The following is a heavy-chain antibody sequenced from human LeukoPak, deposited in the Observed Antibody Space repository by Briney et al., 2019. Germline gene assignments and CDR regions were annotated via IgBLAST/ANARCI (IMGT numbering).Heavy chain of an antibody. CDR1: GFTFSNYA. CDR3: ARDSTYYYDSGSSGPHYFDN. Sequence: SGGSLRLSCAASGFTFSNYAMHWVRQAPGKGLEWVSLISSGGTYEYYADPVKGRFTISRDNSKNTLYLQLNSLRAEDTAVYYCARDSTYYYDSGSSGPHYFDNWGQGTLVTVSS. V-gene: IGHV3-30*01. J-gene: IGHJ4*02. D-gene: IGHD3-10*01. CDR2: ISSGGTYE.